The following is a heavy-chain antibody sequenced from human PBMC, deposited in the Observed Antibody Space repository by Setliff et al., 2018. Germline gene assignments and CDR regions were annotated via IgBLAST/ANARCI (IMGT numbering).Heavy chain of an antibody. CDR2: FHPYSGHT. J-gene: IGHJ4*02. Sequence: ASVKVSCKASGYIFNNYFLHWVRQAPGQGLEWVGRFHPYSGHTNYAQNFQGRVTMTMDASITTVYMELQSLRSDDTAVYYCVRSSAPQVVLAADFDFWGQGTPVTVSS. CDR1: GYIFNNYF. CDR3: VRSSAPQVVLAADFDF. D-gene: IGHD6-19*01. V-gene: IGHV1-2*06.